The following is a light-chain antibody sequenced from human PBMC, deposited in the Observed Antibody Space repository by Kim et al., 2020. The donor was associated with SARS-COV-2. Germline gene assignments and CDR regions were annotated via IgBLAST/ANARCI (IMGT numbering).Light chain of an antibody. J-gene: IGLJ3*02. CDR1: SLRNYY. CDR2: GKY. CDR3: NSRDSSGDHVV. Sequence: SSELTQDPAVSVALGQTVRLTCQGDSLRNYYATWYQQRPGQAPVLVLFGKYNRPSGIPDRFSGSGSGNTASLTITEAQAEDEADYYCNSRDSSGDHVVFGGGTKLTVL. V-gene: IGLV3-19*01.